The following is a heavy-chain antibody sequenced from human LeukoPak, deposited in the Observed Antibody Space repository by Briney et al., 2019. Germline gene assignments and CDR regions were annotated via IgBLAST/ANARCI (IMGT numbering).Heavy chain of an antibody. CDR3: AKDSNFLVDGMDV. Sequence: GGSLRLSSAASGFTFSNYAMSWVRQAPGKGLEWVSVISGSAGSTFYADSVKGRFTISRDNSKNTLYLQMNSLRAEDTAVYYCAKDSNFLVDGMDVWGQGTTVTVSS. CDR1: GFTFSNYA. CDR2: ISGSAGST. J-gene: IGHJ6*02. D-gene: IGHD2-15*01. V-gene: IGHV3-23*01.